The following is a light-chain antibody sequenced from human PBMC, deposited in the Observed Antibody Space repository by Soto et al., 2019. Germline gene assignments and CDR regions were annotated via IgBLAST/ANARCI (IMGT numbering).Light chain of an antibody. V-gene: IGKV3-11*01. CDR1: QSVSVY. CDR2: DAS. J-gene: IGKJ2*01. CDR3: QQYSAWPNT. Sequence: EIVLTQSPATLSLSPGKRATLSCRASQSVSVYLAWYQQKPGQAPRLLIYDASNRAPGIPGRFSGRGSGTDFTLTISSLQSDDVAIYFCQQYSAWPNTFGQGTKLAI.